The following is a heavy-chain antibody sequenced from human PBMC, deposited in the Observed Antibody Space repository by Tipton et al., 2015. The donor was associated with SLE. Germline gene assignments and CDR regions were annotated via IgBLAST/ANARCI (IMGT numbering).Heavy chain of an antibody. CDR3: AREWGDAFDI. D-gene: IGHD3-16*01. J-gene: IGHJ3*02. Sequence: LRLSCTVSGGSISSGSYYWSWIRQPPGKGLEWIGYIYYSGSISYNPSLKSRVTISVDTSKNQFSLKLSSVTAADTAVYYCAREWGDAFDIWGQGTMVTVSS. CDR1: GGSISSGSYY. V-gene: IGHV4-61*01. CDR2: IYYSGSI.